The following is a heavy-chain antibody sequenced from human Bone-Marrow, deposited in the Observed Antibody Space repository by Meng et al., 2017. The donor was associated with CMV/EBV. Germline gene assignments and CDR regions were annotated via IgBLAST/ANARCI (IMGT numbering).Heavy chain of an antibody. Sequence: SQTLSLTCAISGDSVSSNSAAWNWIRQSPSRGLEWLGRTYYRSKWYNDYAVSVKSRITINPDTSKNQFSLQLSSVTAADTAVYYCGWTGTANYYYYGMDVWGQGTTVTVSS. D-gene: IGHD1-7*01. CDR2: TYYRSKWYN. J-gene: IGHJ6*02. CDR3: GWTGTANYYYYGMDV. CDR1: GDSVSSNSAA. V-gene: IGHV6-1*01.